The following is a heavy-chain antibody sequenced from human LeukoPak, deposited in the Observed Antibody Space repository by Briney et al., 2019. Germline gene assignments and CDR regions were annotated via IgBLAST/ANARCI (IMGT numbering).Heavy chain of an antibody. CDR1: GGSFSGYY. Sequence: SETLSLTCAVYGGSFSGYYWSWIRQPPGKGLEWIGEINHSGSTNYNPSLKSRVTISVDTSKNQFALQLSSVTAADTAVYYCARDGYYYGSGTPTGIGYWGQGTLVTVSS. CDR2: INHSGST. V-gene: IGHV4-34*01. CDR3: ARDGYYYGSGTPTGIGY. D-gene: IGHD3-10*01. J-gene: IGHJ4*02.